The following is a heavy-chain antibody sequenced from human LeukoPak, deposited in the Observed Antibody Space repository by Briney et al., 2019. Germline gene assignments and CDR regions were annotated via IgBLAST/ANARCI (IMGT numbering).Heavy chain of an antibody. D-gene: IGHD2-15*01. V-gene: IGHV3-30-3*01. J-gene: IGHJ4*02. CDR1: GFTFSSYA. Sequence: GGSLRLSCAASGFTFSSYAMHWVRQAPGKGLEWVAVISYDGSSKYYADSVKGRFTISRDNSKNTLYLQMNGLRAEDTAVYYCARGSNPYCSGGSCYFDYWGQGTLVTVSS. CDR3: ARGSNPYCSGGSCYFDY. CDR2: ISYDGSSK.